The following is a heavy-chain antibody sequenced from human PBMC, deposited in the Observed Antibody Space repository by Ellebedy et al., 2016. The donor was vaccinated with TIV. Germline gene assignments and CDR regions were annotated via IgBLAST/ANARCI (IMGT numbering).Heavy chain of an antibody. CDR2: IVGSGERT. CDR1: GFPFSSHA. Sequence: GGSLRLSCEASGFPFSSHAMNWVRQAPGKGPEWISAIVGSGERTFYADSVKGRFTISRDNAKNSLYLQMNSLRAEDTAVYYCARESSGSGSYYHYWGQGTLVTVSS. D-gene: IGHD3-10*01. V-gene: IGHV3-23*01. J-gene: IGHJ4*02. CDR3: ARESSGSGSYYHY.